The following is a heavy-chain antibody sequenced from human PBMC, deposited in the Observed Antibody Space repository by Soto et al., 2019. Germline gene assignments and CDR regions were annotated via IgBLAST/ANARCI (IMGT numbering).Heavy chain of an antibody. CDR3: ARESKLRGYDLEDDAFDI. V-gene: IGHV4-59*01. D-gene: IGHD5-12*01. CDR2: IYYSGST. CDR1: GGSISSYY. J-gene: IGHJ3*02. Sequence: PSETRSLTCTVSGGSISSYYWSWIRQPPGKGLEWIGYIYYSGSTNYNPSLKSRVTISVDTSKNQFSLKLSSVTAADTAVYYCARESKLRGYDLEDDAFDIWGQGTMVTVSS.